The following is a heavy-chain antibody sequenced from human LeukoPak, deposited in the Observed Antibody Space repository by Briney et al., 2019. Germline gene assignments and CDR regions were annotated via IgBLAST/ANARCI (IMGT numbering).Heavy chain of an antibody. V-gene: IGHV3-23*01. CDR3: AKDRRLASFDY. CDR2: ITGRGEST. J-gene: IGHJ4*02. D-gene: IGHD6-25*01. Sequence: PGGSLRLSCAASGFTFSSYGMNWVRQAPGKGLEWVSGITGRGESTYYADSVKGRFTISRDNSKNTLYLQMNSLRAGDTAIYYCAKDRRLASFDYGGQGTLVTVSP. CDR1: GFTFSSYG.